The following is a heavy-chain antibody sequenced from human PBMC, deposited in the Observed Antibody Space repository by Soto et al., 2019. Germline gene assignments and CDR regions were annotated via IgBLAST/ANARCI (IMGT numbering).Heavy chain of an antibody. CDR1: GFTFSSYS. D-gene: IGHD3-22*01. CDR2: ISSSSSTT. V-gene: IGHV3-48*02. CDR3: ARGGVTMIVVVTDFDY. Sequence: EVQLVESGGGLVQPGGSLRLSCAASGFTFSSYSMNWVRQAPGKGLEWVSYISSSSSTTYYADSVKGRLTISKDNAKNSLYLEMNSLRDEDTAVYYCARGGVTMIVVVTDFDYWGQGTLVTVSS. J-gene: IGHJ4*02.